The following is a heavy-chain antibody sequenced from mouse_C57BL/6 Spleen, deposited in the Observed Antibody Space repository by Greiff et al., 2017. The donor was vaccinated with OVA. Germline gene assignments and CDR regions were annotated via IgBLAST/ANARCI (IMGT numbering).Heavy chain of an antibody. CDR3: ARGHGSSYNY. J-gene: IGHJ2*01. D-gene: IGHD1-1*01. CDR1: GYTFTSYW. Sequence: QVQLQQPGTELVKPGASVKLSCKASGYTFTSYWMHWVKQRPGQGLEWRGKRNPNNGETNDNEKIKSTATLTVDKSSSTAYMQLSSLTSEDSAVYYCARGHGSSYNYWGQGTTLTVSS. V-gene: IGHV1-53*01. CDR2: RNPNNGET.